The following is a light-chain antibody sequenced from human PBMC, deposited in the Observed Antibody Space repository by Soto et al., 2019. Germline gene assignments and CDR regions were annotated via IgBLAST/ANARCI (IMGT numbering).Light chain of an antibody. CDR3: QQYDNHPRT. Sequence: DIQMTQTPSSLCASVGGRVSITCEASQDMSNDLNWYQQKPGKAPKLLIYDASNLETGVPSRFSGSGSGTDFTFTISSLQPEDIATYYCQQYDNHPRTFGQGTKVDIK. CDR1: QDMSND. J-gene: IGKJ1*01. CDR2: DAS. V-gene: IGKV1-33*01.